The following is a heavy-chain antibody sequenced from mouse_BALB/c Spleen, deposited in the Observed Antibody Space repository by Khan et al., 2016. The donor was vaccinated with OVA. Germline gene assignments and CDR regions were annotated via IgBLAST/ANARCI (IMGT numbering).Heavy chain of an antibody. CDR2: INPKNGDT. CDR3: TRSFYYYGSSPWFAY. J-gene: IGHJ3*01. D-gene: IGHD1-1*01. V-gene: IGHV1-18*01. CDR1: GYTFTEYT. Sequence: VRLQQSGPELVKPGASVKISCKTSGYTFTEYTIHWVKQSHGKSLEWIGGINPKNGDTNYNQEFKGKATLPVDKSSSTAYMEFRSLTSEDSAVYYCTRSFYYYGSSPWFAYWGQGTLVTVSA.